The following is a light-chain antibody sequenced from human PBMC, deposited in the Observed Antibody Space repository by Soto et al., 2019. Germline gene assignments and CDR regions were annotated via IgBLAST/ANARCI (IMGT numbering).Light chain of an antibody. J-gene: IGKJ1*01. CDR2: GAS. Sequence: EIVWTQSPGTLSLSPGERATLSCRASQSVSSTYLAWYQQKPGQAPRLRIYGASSRATGIPDRFSGSGSGTDFTLTISRLEPEDSAVYYCQQYGSSWTFGQGTKVDIK. V-gene: IGKV3-20*01. CDR1: QSVSSTY. CDR3: QQYGSSWT.